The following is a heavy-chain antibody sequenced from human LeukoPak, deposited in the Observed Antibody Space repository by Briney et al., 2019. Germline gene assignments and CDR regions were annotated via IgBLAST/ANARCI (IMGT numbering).Heavy chain of an antibody. V-gene: IGHV3-30*18. D-gene: IGHD1-26*01. CDR3: DKRWELTDDAFDI. CDR1: GFTFSSYG. CDR2: ISYDGSNK. Sequence: PGGSLRLSCAASGFTFSSYGMHWVRQAPGKGLEWVAVISYDGSNKYYADSVKGRFTISRDNSKNTLYLQMNSLRAEDTAVYYCDKRWELTDDAFDIWGQGTMVTVAS. J-gene: IGHJ3*02.